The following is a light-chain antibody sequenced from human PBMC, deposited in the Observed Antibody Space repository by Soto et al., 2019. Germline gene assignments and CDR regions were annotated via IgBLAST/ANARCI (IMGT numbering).Light chain of an antibody. V-gene: IGLV2-8*01. CDR3: SSYAGSKSV. Sequence: QSVLTQPPSASGSPGQSVTISCTGTSSDVGGYVYVSWYQQHPGKVPKLVIYEVSKRPSGVPDRFSGSKSGNTASLTISGLQGDDEADYYCSSYAGSKSVFGTGTKVTVL. CDR2: EVS. J-gene: IGLJ1*01. CDR1: SSDVGGYVY.